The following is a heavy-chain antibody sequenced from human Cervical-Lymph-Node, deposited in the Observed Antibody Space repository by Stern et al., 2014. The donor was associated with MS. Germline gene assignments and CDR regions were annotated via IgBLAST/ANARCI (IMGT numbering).Heavy chain of an antibody. D-gene: IGHD3-3*01. CDR1: GGSIRSGGYY. Sequence: QLQLQESGPGLVKPSQTLSLTCTVSGGSIRSGGYYWSWIRQHPGKCLEWLGYLYYSWSTYYNPSLKSRVTISVDTSKNQFSLKLSSVTAADTAVYYCARVSYDFWSGYYAFDYWGQGTLVTVSS. J-gene: IGHJ4*02. CDR2: LYYSWST. CDR3: ARVSYDFWSGYYAFDY. V-gene: IGHV4-31*03.